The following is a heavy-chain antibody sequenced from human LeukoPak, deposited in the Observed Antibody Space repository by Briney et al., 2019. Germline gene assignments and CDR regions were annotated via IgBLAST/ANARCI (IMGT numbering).Heavy chain of an antibody. J-gene: IGHJ4*02. CDR1: GFTFSRFW. CDR2: IKQDGGEK. Sequence: HPGGSLRLSCAASGFTFSRFWMNWVRQAPGKGLEWVANIKQDGGEKHYVDSVKGRFTISGDNAKNSLYLQTNSLRAEDTAVYYCASGSGWLIENWGQGTLVTVSS. CDR3: ASGSGWLIEN. D-gene: IGHD6-19*01. V-gene: IGHV3-7*01.